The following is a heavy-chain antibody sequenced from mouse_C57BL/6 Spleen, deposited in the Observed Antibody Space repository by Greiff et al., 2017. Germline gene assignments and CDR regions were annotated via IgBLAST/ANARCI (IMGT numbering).Heavy chain of an antibody. Sequence: VQLQQSGAELVRPGASVKLSCTASGFNIKDDYMHWVKQRPEQGLEWIGWLGPENGATESASKFPGKGTITADTSSNTAYLQLSSLTPEDTAVYYCTTLYDYGGIAYWGQGTLVTVSA. CDR3: TTLYDYGGIAY. V-gene: IGHV14-4*01. D-gene: IGHD2-4*01. CDR2: LGPENGAT. CDR1: GFNIKDDY. J-gene: IGHJ3*01.